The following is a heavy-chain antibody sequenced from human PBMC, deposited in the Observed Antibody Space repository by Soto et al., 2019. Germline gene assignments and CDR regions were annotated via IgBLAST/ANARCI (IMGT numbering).Heavy chain of an antibody. J-gene: IGHJ6*02. Sequence: GGSLRLSCAASKFTFSNYWMSWVRQAPGKGLEWVSAISGSGGSTYYADSVKGRFTISRDNSKNTLYLQMNSLRAEDTAVYYCAKMSGRIVGAPDVWGQGTTVTVSS. D-gene: IGHD1-26*01. CDR2: ISGSGGST. CDR1: KFTFSNYW. CDR3: AKMSGRIVGAPDV. V-gene: IGHV3-23*01.